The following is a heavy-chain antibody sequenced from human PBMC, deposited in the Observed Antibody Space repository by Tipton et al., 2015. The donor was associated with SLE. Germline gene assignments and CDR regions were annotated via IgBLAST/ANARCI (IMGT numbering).Heavy chain of an antibody. D-gene: IGHD5-18*01. Sequence: SLRLSCAASGFTFSSYWMSWVRQAPGKGLEWVANIKQDGSEKYYVDSVKGRFTISRDNAKNSLYLQMNSLRAEDTAVYYCARVLWIQLWSHFDYWGQGTLVTVSS. CDR3: ARVLWIQLWSHFDY. J-gene: IGHJ4*02. CDR2: IKQDGSEK. V-gene: IGHV3-7*01. CDR1: GFTFSSYW.